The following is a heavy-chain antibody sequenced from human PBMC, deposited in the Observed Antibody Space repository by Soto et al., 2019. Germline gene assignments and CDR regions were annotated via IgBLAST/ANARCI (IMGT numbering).Heavy chain of an antibody. V-gene: IGHV4-59*01. D-gene: IGHD3-22*01. CDR3: ASSGIVGREVNTWFDP. Sequence: SETLSLTCTVSAGSITTSYWSWIRQPLGKALEWIGYISYRGSTNYNPSLKSRLTISIDTSKSQISLKLTSMTTADTAVYYCASSGIVGREVNTWFDPWGQGTLGTVS. CDR1: AGSITTSY. CDR2: ISYRGST. J-gene: IGHJ5*02.